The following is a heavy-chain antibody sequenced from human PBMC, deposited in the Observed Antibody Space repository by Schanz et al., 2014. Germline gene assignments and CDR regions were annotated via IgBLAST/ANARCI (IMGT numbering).Heavy chain of an antibody. D-gene: IGHD3-22*01. CDR3: AKDIPDTSGKDDY. CDR2: ISGTGGDDT. CDR1: GFSFGTYA. J-gene: IGHJ4*02. Sequence: EVHLVESGGGLVQPGGSLRLSCAASGFSFGTYAMSWVRQAPGKGLLWVSSISGTGGDDTYYADSVKGRFTISRDNSKNTLFLQMNSLRVEDSAIYYCAKDIPDTSGKDDYWGQGTLVTVSS. V-gene: IGHV3-23*04.